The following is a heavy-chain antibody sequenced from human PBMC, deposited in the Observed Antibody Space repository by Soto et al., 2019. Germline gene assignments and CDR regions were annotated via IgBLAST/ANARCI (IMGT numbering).Heavy chain of an antibody. Sequence: PSETLSLTCTVSGGSVSSGSYCWSWIRQPPRKGLEWIAYMSYTGTTNYNPSLESRVAISVDTSKNQFSLKLTSVTAADTAVYYCARAINFDFWSDSQSGYYFDYWGQGTLVTVSS. V-gene: IGHV4-61*01. CDR1: GGSVSSGSYC. D-gene: IGHD3-3*01. CDR2: MSYTGTT. J-gene: IGHJ4*02. CDR3: ARAINFDFWSDSQSGYYFDY.